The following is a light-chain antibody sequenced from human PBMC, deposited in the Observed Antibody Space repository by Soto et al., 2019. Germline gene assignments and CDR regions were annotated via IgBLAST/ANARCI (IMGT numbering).Light chain of an antibody. Sequence: DIQMTQSPSTQSASVGDRVTIACRASQSISSWLAWYQQKPGKAPKLLIYKASSLESGVPSRFSGSGSGTACTLTTSRLQPDDLRTYYCQQYTTYPFTFSPGTKVQIK. V-gene: IGKV1-5*03. CDR2: KAS. CDR1: QSISSW. CDR3: QQYTTYPFT. J-gene: IGKJ3*01.